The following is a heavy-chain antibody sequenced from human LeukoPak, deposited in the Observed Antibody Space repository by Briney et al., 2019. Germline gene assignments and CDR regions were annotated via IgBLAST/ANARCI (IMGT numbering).Heavy chain of an antibody. CDR2: ISGSGDST. CDR3: AKGRYFDWSYCYFDY. V-gene: IGHV3-23*01. Sequence: GGSLRLSCAASGFTFSNYAMSWVRQAPGKGLEWVSSISGSGDSTYYADSVKGRFTISSDNSKNTLHLQMNSLRAEDTAVYYCAKGRYFDWSYCYFDYWGQGTLVTVSS. D-gene: IGHD3-9*01. CDR1: GFTFSNYA. J-gene: IGHJ4*02.